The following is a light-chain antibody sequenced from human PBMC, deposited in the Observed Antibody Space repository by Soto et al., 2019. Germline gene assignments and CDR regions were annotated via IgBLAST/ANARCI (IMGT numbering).Light chain of an antibody. Sequence: EIVMTQSPATLSVSPGERATLSCRASQSVSSNLAWYQQKPGQAPTRLIYGASTRATGIPARFSGSESGTEFTLTITSLQSEDFAVYYCQQYNNWPSTFGQGTKLEIK. CDR1: QSVSSN. CDR3: QQYNNWPST. J-gene: IGKJ2*02. V-gene: IGKV3-15*01. CDR2: GAS.